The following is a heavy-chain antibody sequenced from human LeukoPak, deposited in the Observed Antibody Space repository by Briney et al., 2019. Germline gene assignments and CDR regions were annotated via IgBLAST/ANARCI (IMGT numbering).Heavy chain of an antibody. J-gene: IGHJ4*02. CDR3: AKDLGYSYAYLDY. V-gene: IGHV3-23*01. D-gene: IGHD5-18*01. CDR1: GFTFSSYG. CDR2: ISGSGGNT. Sequence: GGSLRLSCAASGFTFSSYGMSWVRQAPGKGLEWVSAISGSGGNTYYADSVKGRFTISRDTSKNTLYLQMNSLRAEDTALYYCAKDLGYSYAYLDYWGQGTLVTVSS.